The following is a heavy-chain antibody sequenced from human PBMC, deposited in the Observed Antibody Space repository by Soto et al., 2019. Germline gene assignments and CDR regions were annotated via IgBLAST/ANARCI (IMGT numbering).Heavy chain of an antibody. Sequence: ASVKVSCKASGYTFTSYGISWVRQAPGQGLEWMGWISAYNGNTNYAQKLQGRVTMTTDTSTSTAYMELRSLRSDDTAVYYCARHFYGDNSFYFDYWGQGTLVTVSS. CDR3: ARHFYGDNSFYFDY. D-gene: IGHD4-17*01. V-gene: IGHV1-18*01. CDR2: ISAYNGNT. CDR1: GYTFTSYG. J-gene: IGHJ4*02.